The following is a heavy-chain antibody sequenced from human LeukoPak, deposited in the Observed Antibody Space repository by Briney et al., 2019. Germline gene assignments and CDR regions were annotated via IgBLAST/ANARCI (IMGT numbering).Heavy chain of an antibody. Sequence: ASVKVSCKASGGTFSSYAISWVRQAPGQGLEWMGGIIPIFGTANYAQKFQGRVTITTDESTSTAYMELSSLRSEDTAVYYCARDRDILTSYYSSWGQGTLVTVSS. CDR2: IIPIFGTA. J-gene: IGHJ4*02. V-gene: IGHV1-69*05. D-gene: IGHD3-9*01. CDR3: ARDRDILTSYYSS. CDR1: GGTFSSYA.